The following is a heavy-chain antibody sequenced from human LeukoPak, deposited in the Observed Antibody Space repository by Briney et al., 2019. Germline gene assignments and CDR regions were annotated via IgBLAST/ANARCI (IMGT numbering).Heavy chain of an antibody. CDR3: AKSETVDY. J-gene: IGHJ4*02. CDR2: ISYDGSNK. CDR1: GFTFSSYG. D-gene: IGHD1-14*01. V-gene: IGHV3-30*18. Sequence: GGSLRLSCAASGFTFSSYGMHWVRQAPGKGLEWVAVISYDGSNKYYADSVKGRFTISRDNSKNTLYLQMNSLRAEDTAVYYCAKSETVDYWGQGTLVTVSS.